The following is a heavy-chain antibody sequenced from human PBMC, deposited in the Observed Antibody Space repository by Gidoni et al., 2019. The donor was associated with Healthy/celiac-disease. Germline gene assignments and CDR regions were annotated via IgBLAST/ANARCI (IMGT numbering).Heavy chain of an antibody. CDR1: GGSFSGYY. V-gene: IGHV4-34*01. CDR3: ARTRRYYDSSGYYYVVPNFDY. D-gene: IGHD3-22*01. J-gene: IGHJ4*02. CDR2: INHSGST. Sequence: QVQLQQWGAGLLKPSETLSLTCAVYGGSFSGYYWSWIRQPPGKGLEWIGEINHSGSTNYNPSLKSRVTISVDTSKNQFSLKLSSVTAADTAVYYCARTRRYYDSSGYYYVVPNFDYWGQGTLVTVSS.